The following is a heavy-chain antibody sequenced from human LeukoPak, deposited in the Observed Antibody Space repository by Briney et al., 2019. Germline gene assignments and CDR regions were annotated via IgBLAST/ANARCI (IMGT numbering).Heavy chain of an antibody. D-gene: IGHD3-22*01. V-gene: IGHV3-21*01. Sequence: PGGSLRLSCAASGFTFSSYSMNWVRQAPGKGLEWVSSISSSSSYIYYADSVKGRFTISRDNAKNSLYLQMNSLRAEDTAVYYCARDRGYYDSSGYYYNSGIGYWGQGTLVTVSS. CDR3: ARDRGYYDSSGYYYNSGIGY. CDR2: ISSSSSYI. CDR1: GFTFSSYS. J-gene: IGHJ4*02.